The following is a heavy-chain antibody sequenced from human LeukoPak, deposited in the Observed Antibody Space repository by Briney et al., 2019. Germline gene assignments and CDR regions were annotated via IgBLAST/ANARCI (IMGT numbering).Heavy chain of an antibody. J-gene: IGHJ3*01. V-gene: IGHV3-21*01. CDR3: ARGSRFGVVGRDAFDV. CDR1: GFTFSRYS. D-gene: IGHD3-3*01. CDR2: ISISSNYI. Sequence: PGGSLRLSCAASGFTFSRYSMNWVRQAPGKGLEWVSSISISSNYIYYADSVKGRFTISRDNAKNSLYLQVNSLRAEDTAVYYCARGSRFGVVGRDAFDVWGQGTVVTVSS.